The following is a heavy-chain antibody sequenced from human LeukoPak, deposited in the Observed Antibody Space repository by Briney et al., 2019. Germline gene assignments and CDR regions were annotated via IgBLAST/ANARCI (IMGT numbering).Heavy chain of an antibody. J-gene: IGHJ6*02. CDR2: ISYDTTNK. Sequence: GGSLRLSCTASGFTSGLTFSTYAMSWVRQAPGTGLEWVAVISYDTTNKYHTDSVKGRFTISRDNSKNTLYLQMNSLRVEDTAVYYCAKAVGYAIYYGMDVWGQGTTVTVSS. CDR3: AKAVGYAIYYGMDV. V-gene: IGHV3-30*04. CDR1: GFTSGLTFSTYA. D-gene: IGHD5-12*01.